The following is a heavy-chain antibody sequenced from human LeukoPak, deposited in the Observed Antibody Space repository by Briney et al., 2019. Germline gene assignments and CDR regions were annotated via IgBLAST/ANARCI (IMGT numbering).Heavy chain of an antibody. CDR1: GGSISSYY. Sequence: SETLSLTCTVSGGSISSYYWSWIRQPPGKGLEWIGYIYYSGSPNYNPSLKSRVTISLDTSKNQFSLRLSSVTAADTAVYYCARGGHSQGEYNYYYMDVWGKGTTVTVSS. V-gene: IGHV4-59*01. J-gene: IGHJ6*03. CDR3: ARGGHSQGEYNYYYMDV. D-gene: IGHD5-18*01. CDR2: IYYSGSP.